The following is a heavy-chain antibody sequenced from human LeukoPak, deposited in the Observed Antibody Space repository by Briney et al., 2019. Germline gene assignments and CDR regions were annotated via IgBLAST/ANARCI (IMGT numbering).Heavy chain of an antibody. CDR1: GGSISSGSYY. D-gene: IGHD1-26*01. J-gene: IGHJ4*02. V-gene: IGHV4-61*02. CDR3: AKSGGYGLIDY. CDR2: IYTSGST. Sequence: TLSLTCTVSGGSISSGSYYWSWIRQPAGKGLEWIGRIYTSGSTNYNPSLKSRVTISVDTSKNQFSLKLSSVTAADTAVYYCAKSGGYGLIDYWGQGTRVTVSS.